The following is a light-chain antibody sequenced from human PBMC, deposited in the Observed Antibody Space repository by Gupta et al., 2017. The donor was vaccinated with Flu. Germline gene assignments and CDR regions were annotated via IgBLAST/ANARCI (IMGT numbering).Light chain of an antibody. V-gene: IGLV2-11*01. CDR1: SSDVGGYNY. J-gene: IGLJ3*02. CDR2: EVN. CDR3: CSYAASNSFV. Sequence: QSALTQPRSVSGSPGQSVTISCTGSSSDVGGYNYVSWYQQHPGKVPKVMIYEVNKRPSGVPDRFSGSTSDNTASLTISGLQAEDEADYYCCSYAASNSFVFGGGTKLTVL.